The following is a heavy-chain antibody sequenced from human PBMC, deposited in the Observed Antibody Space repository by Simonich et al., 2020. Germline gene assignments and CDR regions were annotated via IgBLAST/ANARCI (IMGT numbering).Heavy chain of an antibody. CDR3: AKDSSLVGATDWFDP. CDR1: GFTFSSYA. V-gene: IGHV3-23*01. D-gene: IGHD1-26*01. J-gene: IGHJ5*02. Sequence: EVQLLESGGGLVQPGGSLRLSCAASGFTFSSYAMSWVRQAPGKGLEWVSAISGSGGSTYYADSVKGRLTISRDNSKNTLYLQMNSLRAEDTAVYYCAKDSSLVGATDWFDPWGQGTLVTVSS. CDR2: ISGSGGST.